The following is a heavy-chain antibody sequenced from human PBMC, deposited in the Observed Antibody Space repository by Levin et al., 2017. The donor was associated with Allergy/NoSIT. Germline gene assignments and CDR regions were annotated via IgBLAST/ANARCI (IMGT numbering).Heavy chain of an antibody. V-gene: IGHV3-23*01. Sequence: GGSLRLSCAASGFTFSSYAMSWVRQAPGKGLEWVSAISGSGGSTYYADSVKGRFTISRDNSKNTLYLQMNSLRAEDTAVYYCAKDRTDYDILTGYLKTGWFDPWGQGTLVTVSS. D-gene: IGHD3-9*01. CDR1: GFTFSSYA. CDR3: AKDRTDYDILTGYLKTGWFDP. CDR2: ISGSGGST. J-gene: IGHJ5*02.